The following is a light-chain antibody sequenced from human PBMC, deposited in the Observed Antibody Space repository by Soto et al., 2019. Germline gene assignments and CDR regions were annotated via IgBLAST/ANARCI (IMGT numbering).Light chain of an antibody. J-gene: IGLJ1*01. CDR3: QSYDSSLSGYV. CDR1: SSNIGAGYD. Sequence: QAVVTQPPSVSGAPGQRVTISCTGSSSNIGAGYDVHWYQQLPGTAPKLLIYGNSNRPSGVPDRFSGSKSGTSASLAITGRQAEDEADYSCQSYDSSLSGYVFGTGTKVTVL. CDR2: GNS. V-gene: IGLV1-40*01.